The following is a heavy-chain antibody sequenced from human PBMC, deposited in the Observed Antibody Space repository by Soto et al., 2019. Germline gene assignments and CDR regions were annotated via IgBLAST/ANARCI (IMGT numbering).Heavy chain of an antibody. CDR3: ARDNSRTFPAAPGDKKSDSSGWWFDP. CDR2: ISYDGSDK. Sequence: GGSLRLSCAASGFTFSSYAMHWVRQAPGKGLEWVALISYDGSDKDYADSVKGRFTISRDNSRNTLFLQMNSLTSEDTAIYYCARDNSRTFPAAPGDKKSDSSGWWFDPWGQGTLVTVSS. CDR1: GFTFSSYA. J-gene: IGHJ5*02. V-gene: IGHV3-30-3*01. D-gene: IGHD6-13*01.